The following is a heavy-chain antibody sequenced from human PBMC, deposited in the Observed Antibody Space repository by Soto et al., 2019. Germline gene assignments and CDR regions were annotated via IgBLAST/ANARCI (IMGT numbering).Heavy chain of an antibody. CDR2: INPNGGST. V-gene: IGHV1-46*01. D-gene: IGHD1-1*01. CDR1: ADTFTSYY. Sequence: GASVKVSCKAPADTFTSYYIHWVRQAPGHGLEWMGIINPNGGSTRFAQTFQGRITMTRDTSTSTVYMELSSLASDDTAVYYCVRMASSGTLNWFDPWGQGTLVTVSS. CDR3: VRMASSGTLNWFDP. J-gene: IGHJ5*02.